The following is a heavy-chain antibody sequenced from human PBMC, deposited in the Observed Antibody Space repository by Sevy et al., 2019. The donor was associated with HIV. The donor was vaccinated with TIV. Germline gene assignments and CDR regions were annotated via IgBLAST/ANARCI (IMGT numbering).Heavy chain of an antibody. D-gene: IGHD2-2*01. V-gene: IGHV3-21*01. CDR3: ARDLGGYCSSTSCRYYYGMDV. Sequence: GGSLRLSCAASGFTFSSYSMNWVRQAPGKGLEWVSSISSSSSYIYYADSVKGRFTISRDNAKNSRYLQMNSLRAEDTAVYYCARDLGGYCSSTSCRYYYGMDVWGQGTTVTVSS. CDR2: ISSSSSYI. CDR1: GFTFSSYS. J-gene: IGHJ6*02.